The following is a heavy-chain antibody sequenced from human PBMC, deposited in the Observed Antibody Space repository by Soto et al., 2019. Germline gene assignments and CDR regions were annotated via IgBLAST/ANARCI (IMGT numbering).Heavy chain of an antibody. V-gene: IGHV3-23*01. Sequence: GGSLRLSCAASGFTFSSYAMSWVRHAPGKGLEWVSAISGSGGSTYYADSVKGRFTISRDNSKNTLYLQMNSLRAEDTAVYYCAKAIAAAVYYGMDVWGQGTTVTVSS. CDR1: GFTFSSYA. J-gene: IGHJ6*02. CDR3: AKAIAAAVYYGMDV. D-gene: IGHD6-13*01. CDR2: ISGSGGST.